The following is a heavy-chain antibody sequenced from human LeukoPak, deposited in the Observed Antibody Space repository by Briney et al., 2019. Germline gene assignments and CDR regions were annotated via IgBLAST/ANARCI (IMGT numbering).Heavy chain of an antibody. D-gene: IGHD2-8*01. CDR3: ADPGVGY. CDR2: IKQNGTEK. J-gene: IGHJ4*02. CDR1: GFTFSSLW. V-gene: IGHV3-7*01. Sequence: GGSLRLSCAASGFTFSSLWMSWVRQAPGKGLEWVANIKQNGTEKSYVDSVKGRFTISRDNAQNSLYLQMNNLRADDTAVYYCADPGVGYWGQGTLVTVSS.